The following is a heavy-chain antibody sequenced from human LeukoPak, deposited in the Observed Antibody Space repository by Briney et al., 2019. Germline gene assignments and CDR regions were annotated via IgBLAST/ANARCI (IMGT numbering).Heavy chain of an antibody. D-gene: IGHD3-22*01. CDR2: ISAYNGNT. CDR1: GYTFTSYG. V-gene: IGHV1-18*01. CDR3: ARDLSSSYYYVFDY. Sequence: ASVKVSCKASGYTFTSYGISWVRQAPGQGLEWMGWISAYNGNTIYAQMLQGRVTMTTDTSTSTAYMELRSLRSDDTAVYYCARDLSSSYYYVFDYWGQGTLVTVSS. J-gene: IGHJ4*02.